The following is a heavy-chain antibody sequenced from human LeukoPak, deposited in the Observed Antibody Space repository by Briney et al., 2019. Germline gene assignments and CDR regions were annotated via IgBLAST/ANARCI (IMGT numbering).Heavy chain of an antibody. Sequence: GGSLRLSRAASGFTFSSYWMHWVRQAPGKGLVWVSRINSDGSSTSYADSVKGRFTISRDNAKNTLYLQMNSLRAEDTAVYYCARVASSSWYTLGDDYWGQGTLVTVSS. CDR3: ARVASSSWYTLGDDY. J-gene: IGHJ4*02. V-gene: IGHV3-74*01. CDR2: INSDGSST. CDR1: GFTFSSYW. D-gene: IGHD6-13*01.